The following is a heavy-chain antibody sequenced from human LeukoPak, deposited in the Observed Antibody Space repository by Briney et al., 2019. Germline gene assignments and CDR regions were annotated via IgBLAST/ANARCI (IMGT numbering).Heavy chain of an antibody. D-gene: IGHD6-6*01. J-gene: IGHJ4*02. CDR2: INHSGST. CDR3: ARGGVGIAARRFDY. V-gene: IGHV4-34*01. Sequence: SEPLSLTCAVYGGSFSGYYWSWIRQPPGKGLEWIGEINHSGSTNYNPSLKSRVTISVDTSKNQFSLKLSSVTAADTAVYYCARGGVGIAARRFDYWGQGTLVTVSS. CDR1: GGSFSGYY.